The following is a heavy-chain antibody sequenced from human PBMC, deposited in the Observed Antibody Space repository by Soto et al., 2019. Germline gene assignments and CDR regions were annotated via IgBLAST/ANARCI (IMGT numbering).Heavy chain of an antibody. J-gene: IGHJ4*02. CDR1: GVTMSYGGYS. CDR2: IYYSGST. CDR3: VTVNLVGAAYYFDY. D-gene: IGHD1-26*01. Sequence: SETLSLTCSVSGVTMSYGGYSWSWIRQPPGKGLEWIGYIYYSGSTFYNPSLKNRVTISLDTSKIQFSLKLSSVTAADTAVYYCVTVNLVGAAYYFDYWGPGTLVTVSS. V-gene: IGHV4-30-4*01.